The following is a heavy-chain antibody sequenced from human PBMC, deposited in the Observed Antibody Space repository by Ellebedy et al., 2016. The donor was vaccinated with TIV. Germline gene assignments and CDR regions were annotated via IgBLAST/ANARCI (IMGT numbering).Heavy chain of an antibody. CDR2: IFYSGTT. CDR3: AKKLDS. V-gene: IGHV4-39*07. J-gene: IGHJ5*01. Sequence: MPSETLSLTCTVSGGSISSSSDFWGWIREPPGKGLEWIGSIFYSGTTYYNPSLKSRVTISVDTSKNQFSLALSSATAADTGVYYCAKKLDSWGRGTLVTVSS. CDR1: GGSISSSSDF.